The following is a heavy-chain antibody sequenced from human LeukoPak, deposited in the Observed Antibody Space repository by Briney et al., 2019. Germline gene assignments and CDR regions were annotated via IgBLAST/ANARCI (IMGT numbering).Heavy chain of an antibody. Sequence: SETLSLTCAVYGGSFSGYYWSWIRQPPGKGLEWIGEINHSGSTNYNPSLKSRVTISVNTSKNQFSLKLSSVTAADAAVYYCASRALYYYDSSGKVDYWGQGTLVTVSS. D-gene: IGHD3-22*01. J-gene: IGHJ4*02. CDR3: ASRALYYYDSSGKVDY. CDR1: GGSFSGYY. V-gene: IGHV4-34*01. CDR2: INHSGST.